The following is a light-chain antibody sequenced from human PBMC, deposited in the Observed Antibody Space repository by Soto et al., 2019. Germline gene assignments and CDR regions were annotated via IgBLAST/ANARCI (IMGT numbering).Light chain of an antibody. CDR3: SSYAGSNNLL. CDR1: NSDIGNYNF. CDR2: EVN. Sequence: QSALTQPPSASGSPGQSVAISCTGTNSDIGNYNFVSWYQQHPGKAPKLMIYEVNKRPSGVPDRFSGSKSGNTASLTVSGLQPEDEADFYCSSYAGSNNLLFGGATKLTVL. V-gene: IGLV2-8*01. J-gene: IGLJ2*01.